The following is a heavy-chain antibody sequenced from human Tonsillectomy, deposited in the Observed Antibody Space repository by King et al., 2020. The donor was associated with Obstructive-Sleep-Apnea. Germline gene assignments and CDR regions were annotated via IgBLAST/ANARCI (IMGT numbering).Heavy chain of an antibody. CDR1: GFTFSSYA. J-gene: IGHJ4*02. CDR2: ISYDGSNK. D-gene: IGHD1-26*01. CDR3: ARVEGSYYPPYYFDY. V-gene: IGHV3-30*04. Sequence: VQLVESGGGVVQPGRSLRLSCAASGFTFSSYAMHWVRQAPGKGLEWVAVISYDGSNKYYADSVKGRFTISRDNSKNTLYLQMNSLRAEDTAVYYCARVEGSYYPPYYFDYWGQGTLVTVSS.